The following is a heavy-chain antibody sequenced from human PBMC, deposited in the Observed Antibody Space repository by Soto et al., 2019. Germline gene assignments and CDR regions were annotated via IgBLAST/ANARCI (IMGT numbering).Heavy chain of an antibody. V-gene: IGHV1-69*13. CDR2: IIPLSGTT. CDR3: AGSPRREFATGLITIFGVDPPYYYYGMDV. J-gene: IGHJ6*02. Sequence: SVKVSCKASGGTFSNHAISWVRQAPGQGPEWMGGIIPLSGTTNYAQKFQGRVTITADESTSTAYMELSSLRSEDTAVYYCAGSPRREFATGLITIFGVDPPYYYYGMDVWGQGTTVTVSS. CDR1: GGTFSNHA. D-gene: IGHD3-3*01.